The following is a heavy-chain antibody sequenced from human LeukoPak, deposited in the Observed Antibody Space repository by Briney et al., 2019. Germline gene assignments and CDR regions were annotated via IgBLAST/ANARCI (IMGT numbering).Heavy chain of an antibody. J-gene: IGHJ3*02. Sequence: PSETLSLTCTVSGGSISSGGYYWSWIRQHPGKGLEWIGYIYYSGSTYYNPSLKSRVTISVDTSKNQFSLKLSSVTAADTAVYYCARVRTTVTRGTAFDIWGQGTMVTVSS. D-gene: IGHD4-17*01. V-gene: IGHV4-31*03. CDR3: ARVRTTVTRGTAFDI. CDR1: GGSISSGGYY. CDR2: IYYSGST.